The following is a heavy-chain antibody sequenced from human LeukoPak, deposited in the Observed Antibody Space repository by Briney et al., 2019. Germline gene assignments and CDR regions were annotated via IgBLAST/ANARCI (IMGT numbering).Heavy chain of an antibody. Sequence: TGRSLRLSCAASGFTFDDYAMHWVRQAPGKGLEWVSGISWNSDNVGYADSVKGRFTISRDNAKNSLYLQMNSLRAEDMALYYCAKQGSSGNFDYWGQGTLVTVSS. J-gene: IGHJ4*02. V-gene: IGHV3-9*03. CDR2: ISWNSDNV. D-gene: IGHD1-26*01. CDR3: AKQGSSGNFDY. CDR1: GFTFDDYA.